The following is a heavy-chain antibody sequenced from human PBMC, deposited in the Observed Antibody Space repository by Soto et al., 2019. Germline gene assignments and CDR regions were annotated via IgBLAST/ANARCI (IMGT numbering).Heavy chain of an antibody. CDR3: ARHRRDFDY. J-gene: IGHJ4*02. V-gene: IGHV4-59*08. CDR1: GGSISSYY. CDR2: IYYSGST. Sequence: SETLSLTCTVSGGSISSYYWSWIRQPPGKGLEWIGYIYYSGSTNYNPSLKSRVTISVDTSKNQFSLKLSSVTAADTAVYYCARHRRDFDYWGQGTLVTVSS.